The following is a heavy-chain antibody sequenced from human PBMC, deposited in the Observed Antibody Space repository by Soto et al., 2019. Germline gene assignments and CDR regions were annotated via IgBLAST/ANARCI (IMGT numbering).Heavy chain of an antibody. CDR3: ARGGVSTRTFDY. J-gene: IGHJ4*02. CDR1: GYNFAGYW. V-gene: IGHV5-51*01. Sequence: GEPLKISCKGSGYNFAGYWIAWVRQMPGKGLELMGIIYPSDSDTRYRPSFQGQVTISADKSISSAYLQWSSLRASDTAMYYCARGGVSTRTFDYWGQGTPVTV. D-gene: IGHD3-3*01. CDR2: IYPSDSDT.